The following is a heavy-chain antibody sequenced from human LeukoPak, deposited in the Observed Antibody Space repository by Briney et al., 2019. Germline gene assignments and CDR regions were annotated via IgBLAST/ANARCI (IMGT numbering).Heavy chain of an antibody. Sequence: PSETLSLTCAVYGGSFSGYYWSWIRQPPGKGLEWIGEINHSGSTNYNPSLKSRVTISVGTSKNQFSLKLSSVTAADTAVYYCARDHCSSTSCYTFCDYWGQGTLVTVSS. V-gene: IGHV4-34*01. D-gene: IGHD2-2*02. J-gene: IGHJ4*02. CDR1: GGSFSGYY. CDR3: ARDHCSSTSCYTFCDY. CDR2: INHSGST.